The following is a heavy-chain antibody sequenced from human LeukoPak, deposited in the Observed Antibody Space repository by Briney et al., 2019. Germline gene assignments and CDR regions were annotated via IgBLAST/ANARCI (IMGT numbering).Heavy chain of an antibody. J-gene: IGHJ4*02. Sequence: GGSLRLSCAASGFNFSSHWMHWVRQAPGKGLVWVSGINRDGITTTYADSVKGRFTLSRDNAKNTLYLQMNGLRAEDTAVYYWARERSATFDSWGQGTLVTVSS. CDR1: GFNFSSHW. CDR3: ARERSATFDS. V-gene: IGHV3-74*01. CDR2: INRDGITT. D-gene: IGHD2-2*01.